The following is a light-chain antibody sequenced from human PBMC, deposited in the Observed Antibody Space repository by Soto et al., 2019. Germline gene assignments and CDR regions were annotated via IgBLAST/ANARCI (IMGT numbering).Light chain of an antibody. CDR2: KAS. Sequence: DIQMTQSPSTLSASVGDRVTITCRASQNIYTWLAWYQQKPGIAPKLLIHKASTLESGVPSRFSGSGSGTEFILTISSLQPEDSATYYCLQHHSFPRTFGQGTKVDI. CDR3: LQHHSFPRT. CDR1: QNIYTW. V-gene: IGKV1-5*03. J-gene: IGKJ1*01.